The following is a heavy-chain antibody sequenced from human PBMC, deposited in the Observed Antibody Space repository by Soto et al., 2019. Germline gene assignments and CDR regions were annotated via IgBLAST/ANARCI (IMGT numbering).Heavy chain of an antibody. Sequence: GSLRLSCAASGFTFSSYGMHWVRQAPGKGLEWVAVISYDGSNKYYADSVKGRFTISRDNSKNTLYLQMNSLRAEDTAVYYCAKDSRHIVVVTAIDYWGQGTLVTVSS. CDR3: AKDSRHIVVVTAIDY. CDR2: ISYDGSNK. V-gene: IGHV3-30*18. J-gene: IGHJ4*02. D-gene: IGHD2-21*02. CDR1: GFTFSSYG.